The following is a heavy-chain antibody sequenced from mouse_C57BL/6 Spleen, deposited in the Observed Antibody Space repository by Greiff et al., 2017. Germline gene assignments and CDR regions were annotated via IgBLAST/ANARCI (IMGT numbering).Heavy chain of an antibody. J-gene: IGHJ2*01. D-gene: IGHD2-5*01. CDR1: GYAFSSSW. CDR2: IYPGDGDT. Sequence: VQLQESGPELVKPGASVKISCKASGYAFSSSWMNWVKQRPGKGLEWIGRIYPGDGDTNYNGKFKGKATLTADKSSSTAYMQLSSLTSEDSAVYFCARLYYSNYERGFDYWGQGTTLTVSS. CDR3: ARLYYSNYERGFDY. V-gene: IGHV1-82*01.